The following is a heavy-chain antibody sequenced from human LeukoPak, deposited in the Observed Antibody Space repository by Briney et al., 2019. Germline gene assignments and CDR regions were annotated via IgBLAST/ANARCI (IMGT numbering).Heavy chain of an antibody. CDR1: GYTLTSYD. CDR3: ARSLSSWYFLQFDP. V-gene: IGHV1-8*01. Sequence: ASVKVSCKASGYTLTSYDINWVRQATGQGLEWMGWMNPNSGNTGYAQKFQGRVTMTRNTSISTAYMELSSLRSEDTAVYYCARSLSSWYFLQFDPWGQGTLVTVSS. D-gene: IGHD6-13*01. CDR2: MNPNSGNT. J-gene: IGHJ5*02.